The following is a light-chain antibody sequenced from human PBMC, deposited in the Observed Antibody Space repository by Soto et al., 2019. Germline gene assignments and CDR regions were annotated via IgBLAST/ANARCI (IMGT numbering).Light chain of an antibody. CDR2: GAS. Sequence: DIVLTQSPDTLSLSPGERATLSCRASQSVSSNYLAWYQQKPGQAPRLLIHGASTRATGIPDRFSGSGSGTDFTLTISRLEPEDFAVYYCQQYGSSSYTFGQGTRLEIK. J-gene: IGKJ2*01. CDR3: QQYGSSSYT. CDR1: QSVSSNY. V-gene: IGKV3-20*01.